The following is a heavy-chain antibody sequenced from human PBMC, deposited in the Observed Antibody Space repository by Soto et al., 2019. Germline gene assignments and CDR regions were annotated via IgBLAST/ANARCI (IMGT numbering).Heavy chain of an antibody. Sequence: QAQVLQSGAEVKKPGASVKVSCKASGYTFTTYGVSWVRQAPGQGLEWMGWISNHTGNTRYAQKFQGRVTVTTDTSSSTAYMELRSLRSDDTAVYYCARDVGVVSYCPGIHGMDVWGQGTTVTVSS. CDR3: ARDVGVVSYCPGIHGMDV. D-gene: IGHD3-10*01. J-gene: IGHJ6*02. CDR1: GYTFTTYG. V-gene: IGHV1-18*01. CDR2: ISNHTGNT.